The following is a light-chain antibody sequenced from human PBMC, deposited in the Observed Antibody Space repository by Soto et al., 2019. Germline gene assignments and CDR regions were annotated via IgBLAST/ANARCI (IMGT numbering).Light chain of an antibody. V-gene: IGKV2-28*01. CDR2: LGS. J-gene: IGKJ4*01. CDR1: QSLLHSNEYNC. CDR3: MQALQTPLT. Sequence: DIVLTQSPLYLPVTPGEPASISCRSSQSLLHSNEYNCLDWYLQKPGQSPQLLIYLGSNRASGVADRFSGSGSGTDFTLKISRVEAEDVRVYYCMQALQTPLTFGGGTKEEIK.